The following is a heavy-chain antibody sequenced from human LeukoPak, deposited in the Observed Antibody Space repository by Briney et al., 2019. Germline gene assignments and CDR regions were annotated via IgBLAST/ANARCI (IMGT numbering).Heavy chain of an antibody. Sequence: GGSLRLSCAASGFTFSNYAMHWVRQAPGKGLEHVSGISSNGGSTDYANSVKGRFTISRDNSKNTVYLQMVSLRAEDMAVYYCARGMSSALWFGEFDNWGQGTLVTVSS. D-gene: IGHD3-10*01. CDR2: ISSNGGST. CDR1: GFTFSNYA. J-gene: IGHJ4*02. CDR3: ARGMSSALWFGEFDN. V-gene: IGHV3-64*01.